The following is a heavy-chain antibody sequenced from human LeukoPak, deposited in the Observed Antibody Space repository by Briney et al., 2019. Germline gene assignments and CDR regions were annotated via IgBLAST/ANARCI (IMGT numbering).Heavy chain of an antibody. Sequence: PGGSVRLSCAASGFTVSNYYMSWVRQAPGKGLEWVSVIYRCRSTYYAEPVTDRFTISSSNSQNTQYLQMNSLRTEDTAVYYCARQGGGIAARLDPWGQGTLVTVSS. D-gene: IGHD6-6*01. CDR2: IYRCRST. CDR1: GFTVSNYY. J-gene: IGHJ5*02. CDR3: ARQGGGIAARLDP. V-gene: IGHV3-66*04.